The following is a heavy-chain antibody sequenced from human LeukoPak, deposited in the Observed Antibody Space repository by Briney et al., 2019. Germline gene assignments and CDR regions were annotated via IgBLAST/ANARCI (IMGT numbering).Heavy chain of an antibody. V-gene: IGHV4-4*07. D-gene: IGHD3-3*01. CDR2: IYTSGST. Sequence: SETLSLTCTVSGGSISSYYWSWIRQPAGKGLEWIGRIYTSGSTNYNPSLKSRVTMSVDTSKNQFSLKLSSVTAADTAVYYCARDQQFYDFWSGSNWFDPWGQGTLVTVSS. CDR1: GGSISSYY. CDR3: ARDQQFYDFWSGSNWFDP. J-gene: IGHJ5*02.